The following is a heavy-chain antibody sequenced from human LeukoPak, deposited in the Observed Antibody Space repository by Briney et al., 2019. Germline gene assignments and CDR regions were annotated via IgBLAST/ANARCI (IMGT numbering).Heavy chain of an antibody. V-gene: IGHV3-30-3*01. Sequence: PGRSLRLSCAASGFPFSTYLMHWVRQAPGKGLEWVAVTSYDGSNKYYADSVKGRFTISRDNSKNTLYLQVYSLRAEDTAVYYCARQRPNSDCFDYWGQGTLVTVSS. J-gene: IGHJ4*02. CDR1: GFPFSTYL. CDR2: TSYDGSNK. CDR3: ARQRPNSDCFDY. D-gene: IGHD2-21*02.